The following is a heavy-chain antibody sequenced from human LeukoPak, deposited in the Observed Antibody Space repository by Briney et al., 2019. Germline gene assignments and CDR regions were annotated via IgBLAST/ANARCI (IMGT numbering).Heavy chain of an antibody. CDR1: GYTLTELS. D-gene: IGHD3-10*01. CDR3: ASYGSGSYSGPDISWHYYYMDV. J-gene: IGHJ6*03. Sequence: ASVKVSCKVSGYTLTELSMHWVRQAPGKGLEWMGGFDPEDGETIYAQKFQGRVTMTEDTSTDTAYMELSSLRSEDTAVYYCASYGSGSYSGPDISWHYYYMDVWGKGTTVTVSS. V-gene: IGHV1-24*01. CDR2: FDPEDGET.